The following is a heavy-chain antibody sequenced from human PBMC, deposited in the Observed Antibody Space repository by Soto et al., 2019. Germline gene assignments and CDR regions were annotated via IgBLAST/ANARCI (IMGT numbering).Heavy chain of an antibody. CDR2: ISYYGSNK. D-gene: IGHD6-19*01. CDR3: ATDRRSSGCVYYYGMDV. CDR1: GFTFSSYG. V-gene: IGHV3-30*03. J-gene: IGHJ6*02. Sequence: GGSLTLSCAASGFTFSSYGMHWVRQAPGKGLEWVAVISYYGSNKYYADSVQGRFTISRYNSKNKLYLHMNSLKAEDTAVYYCATDRRSSGCVYYYGMDVWGQGPTVTVSS.